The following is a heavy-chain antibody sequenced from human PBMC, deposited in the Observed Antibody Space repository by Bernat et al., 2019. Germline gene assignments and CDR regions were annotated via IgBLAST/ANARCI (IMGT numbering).Heavy chain of an antibody. Sequence: EVQLVESGGALVQPGGSLRLSCVGSGSSFSGIWMTWVRQAPGKGLGWVANIKQDGSVQHYVDSVKGRFIISRDNTKNSLFLQMNSLRVDDTAGYYCAGGYGPENWGQGTLVTVSS. CDR3: AGGYGPEN. V-gene: IGHV3-7*03. CDR2: IKQDGSVQ. D-gene: IGHD2-8*02. J-gene: IGHJ1*01. CDR1: GSSFSGIW.